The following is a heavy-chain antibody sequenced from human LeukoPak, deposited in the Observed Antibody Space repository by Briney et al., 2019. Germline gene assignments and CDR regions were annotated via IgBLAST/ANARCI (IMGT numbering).Heavy chain of an antibody. Sequence: ASVKVSCKASGYTFSTYGISWVRQAPGQGLEWMGWISPYNGETKYAQNFQDRLTLTTDTSTSTAYMELRSLRSDDTAVYYCVRDNLPVGSPENYFDSWGQGTLVTVSS. V-gene: IGHV1-18*01. CDR1: GYTFSTYG. CDR2: ISPYNGET. CDR3: VRDNLPVGSPENYFDS. D-gene: IGHD1-26*01. J-gene: IGHJ4*02.